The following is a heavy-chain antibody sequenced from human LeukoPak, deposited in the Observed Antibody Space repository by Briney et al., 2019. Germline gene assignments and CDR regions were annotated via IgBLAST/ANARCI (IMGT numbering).Heavy chain of an antibody. CDR2: IVVGSGNT. CDR3: AAAINYGSGSYLFDY. D-gene: IGHD3-10*01. J-gene: IGHJ4*02. Sequence: SVKVSCKASGFTFTSSAMQWVRQARGQRLEWIGWIVVGSGNTNYAQKFQERVTITRDMSTSTAYMELNSLRSEDTAVYYCAAAINYGSGSYLFDYWGQGTLVTVSS. CDR1: GFTFTSSA. V-gene: IGHV1-58*02.